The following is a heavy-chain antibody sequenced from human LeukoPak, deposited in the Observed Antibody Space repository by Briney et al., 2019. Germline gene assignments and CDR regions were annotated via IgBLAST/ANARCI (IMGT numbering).Heavy chain of an antibody. CDR2: ITNDGSST. J-gene: IGHJ4*02. Sequence: GGSLRLSCAASGLTFSSHWMHWVRHAPGKGLVWVSRITNDGSSTTYADSVKGRFTISRDNAKNMLYLQVNSLRAEDTAVYYCATQRGGNPAYWGQGTLVTVSS. CDR1: GLTFSSHW. V-gene: IGHV3-74*01. D-gene: IGHD1-14*01. CDR3: ATQRGGNPAY.